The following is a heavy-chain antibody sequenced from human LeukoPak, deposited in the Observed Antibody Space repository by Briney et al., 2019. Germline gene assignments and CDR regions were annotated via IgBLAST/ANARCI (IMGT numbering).Heavy chain of an antibody. CDR2: IYYSGST. D-gene: IGHD3-10*01. CDR3: ARLKYYYGSGSPTPYWYFDL. J-gene: IGHJ2*01. V-gene: IGHV4-59*08. CDR1: GGSISSYY. Sequence: SETLSLTCTVSGGSISSYYWSWIRQPPGKGLEWIGYIYYSGSTNYNPSLKSRVTISVDTSKNQFSLKLSSVTAANTAVYYCARLKYYYGSGSPTPYWYFDLWGRGTLVTVSS.